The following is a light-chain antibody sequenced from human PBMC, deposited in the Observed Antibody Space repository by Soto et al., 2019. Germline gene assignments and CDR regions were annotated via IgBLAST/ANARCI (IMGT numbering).Light chain of an antibody. CDR3: QQDGSSPLT. CDR2: GAS. CDR1: QSVSSSY. J-gene: IGKJ1*01. Sequence: EIVLTQSPGTLSLSPGERATLSCRASQSVSSSYLAWYQQKPGQAPRLLIYGASSRATGIPDRFSGSGSGTDFTLTISRLEPEEFAVYCCQQDGSSPLTFGQGTKVEIK. V-gene: IGKV3-20*01.